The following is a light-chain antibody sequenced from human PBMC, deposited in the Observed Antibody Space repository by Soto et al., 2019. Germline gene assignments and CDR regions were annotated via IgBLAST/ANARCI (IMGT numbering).Light chain of an antibody. J-gene: IGKJ3*01. Sequence: ELVFTQSPGTLSLSAGERATLSCRASQTISSNYLAWYQQKPGQAPRLLIFGASYRATGIPDRFSGSGSGTDFTLTISRLEPEDFAVYYCQQYGRSPPEFTFGPGTKVDIK. V-gene: IGKV3-20*01. CDR2: GAS. CDR1: QTISSNY. CDR3: QQYGRSPPEFT.